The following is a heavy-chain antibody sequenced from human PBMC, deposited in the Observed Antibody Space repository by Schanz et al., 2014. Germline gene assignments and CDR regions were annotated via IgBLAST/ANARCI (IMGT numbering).Heavy chain of an antibody. CDR1: GFIFSNYG. CDR2: ISYDGSNK. CDR3: AKQIHYDILTVTRN. Sequence: QVQLVESGGGVVQPGGSLRLSCAASGFIFSNYGMHWVRQAPGKGLEWVAVISYDGSNKYYADSVKGRFTISRDSPKNTLYLQMNSLSADDTAVFYCAKQIHYDILTVTRNWGQGTLVTVSS. V-gene: IGHV3-30*19. J-gene: IGHJ4*02. D-gene: IGHD3-9*01.